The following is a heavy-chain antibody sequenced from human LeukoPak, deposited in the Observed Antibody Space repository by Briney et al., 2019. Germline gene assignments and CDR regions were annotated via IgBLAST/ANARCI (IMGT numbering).Heavy chain of an antibody. CDR1: GYSFTSYW. CDR2: IYPGDSDT. D-gene: IGHD2-2*01. CDR3: ARPSRARYCSSTSCYGGIDY. V-gene: IGHV5-51*01. Sequence: GESLKISCKGSGYSFTSYWIGWVRQMPGKGLEWMGIIYPGDSDTRYSPSFQGQVTISADKSISTAYLQWSSLKASDTAMYYCARPSRARYCSSTSCYGGIDYWGQGTLVTVSS. J-gene: IGHJ4*02.